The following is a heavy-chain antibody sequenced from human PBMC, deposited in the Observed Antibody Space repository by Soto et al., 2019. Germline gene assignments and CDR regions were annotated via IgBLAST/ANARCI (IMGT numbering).Heavy chain of an antibody. CDR2: IFYSVSF. Sequence: QVQLQESGPGLVKSSQTLSLTCTVSGGSISSGGSYWSWIRQRPGKGLEWIGYIFYSVSFYYTTSLKGRVVILADTSENQFTLKLSSVTDADTAVYYCARAPETPPIFGVVRPYFFDFWGQGTLVTVSS. D-gene: IGHD3-3*01. CDR3: ARAPETPPIFGVVRPYFFDF. CDR1: GGSISSGGSY. J-gene: IGHJ4*02. V-gene: IGHV4-31*03.